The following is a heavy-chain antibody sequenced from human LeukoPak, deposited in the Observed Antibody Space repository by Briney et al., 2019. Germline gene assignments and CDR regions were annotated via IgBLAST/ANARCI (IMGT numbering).Heavy chain of an antibody. J-gene: IGHJ4*02. CDR3: ARDRGTNFLDY. CDR2: IHPGDSEA. Sequence: GESLKISCKGSVYRVTNYYIAWVCQMRAKGLEWMGIIHPGDSEARYRPSLQGQVTMSVDKSITTAYLQWNNLKPSDTATYYCARDRGTNFLDYWGQGTPVTV. CDR1: VYRVTNYY. D-gene: IGHD1/OR15-1a*01. V-gene: IGHV5-51*03.